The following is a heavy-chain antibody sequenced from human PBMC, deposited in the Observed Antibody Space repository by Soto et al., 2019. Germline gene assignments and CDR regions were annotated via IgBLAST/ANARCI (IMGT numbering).Heavy chain of an antibody. D-gene: IGHD3-22*01. CDR2: IIPIFGTA. V-gene: IGHV1-69*01. J-gene: IGHJ3*02. CDR3: ARKRAFYDSSGYYAFDI. Sequence: QVQLVQSGAEVKKPGSSVKVSCTASGGTFSSYAISWVRQAPGQGLEWMGGIIPIFGTANYAQKFQGRVTITADESTSTAYMELSSLRSEDTAGYYCARKRAFYDSSGYYAFDIWGQGTMVTVSS. CDR1: GGTFSSYA.